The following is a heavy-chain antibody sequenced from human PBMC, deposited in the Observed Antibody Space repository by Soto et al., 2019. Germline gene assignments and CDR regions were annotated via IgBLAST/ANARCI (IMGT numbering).Heavy chain of an antibody. Sequence: EVQLLESGGGLVQPGGSRRLSCAASGFTFINYAMIWVRQAPGKGLEWVSTISGGGDGTYYADSVKGHFTISRDNSKNTLYLQMNSLRAEDTAIYYCAKKGLGSLKTFCSNSDCHYAFDLWGQGTVVTVSS. V-gene: IGHV3-23*01. CDR3: AKKGLGSLKTFCSNSDCHYAFDL. J-gene: IGHJ3*01. CDR2: ISGGGDGT. D-gene: IGHD2-8*01. CDR1: GFTFINYA.